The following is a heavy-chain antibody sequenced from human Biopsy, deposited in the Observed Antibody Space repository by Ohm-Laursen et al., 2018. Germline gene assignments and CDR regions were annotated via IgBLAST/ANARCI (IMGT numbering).Heavy chain of an antibody. D-gene: IGHD3-3*01. Sequence: SLRLSCAASGFKFDNYGMNWVRQAPGKGLEWVAVIWYDGSDKYYGDSVKGRFTISRDNAKNTVDLQMNSLRAEDTAVYYCARASIFGVATSGFYYYGMDVWGQGTTVTVSS. CDR2: IWYDGSDK. CDR1: GFKFDNYG. V-gene: IGHV3-33*01. J-gene: IGHJ6*02. CDR3: ARASIFGVATSGFYYYGMDV.